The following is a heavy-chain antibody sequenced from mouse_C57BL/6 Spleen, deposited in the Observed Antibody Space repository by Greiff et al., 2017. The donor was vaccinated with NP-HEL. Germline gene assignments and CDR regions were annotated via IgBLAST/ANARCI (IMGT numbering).Heavy chain of an antibody. J-gene: IGHJ4*01. CDR3: ARWLPPLYAMDY. V-gene: IGHV1-26*01. CDR1: GYTFTDYY. CDR2: INPNNGGT. D-gene: IGHD2-2*01. Sequence: EVQLQQSGPELVKPGASVKISCKASGYTFTDYYMNWVKQSHGKSLEWIGDINPNNGGTSYNQKFKGKATLTVDKSSSTAYMELRSLTSEDSAVYYCARWLPPLYAMDYWGQGTSVTVSS.